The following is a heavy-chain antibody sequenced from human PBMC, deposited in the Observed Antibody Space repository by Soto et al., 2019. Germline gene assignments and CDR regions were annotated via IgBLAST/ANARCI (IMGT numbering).Heavy chain of an antibody. CDR2: IKEDGSEK. CDR3: ARDKVVGPTTLDY. J-gene: IGHJ4*02. Sequence: GSLRLSCVVSGFTFITYWISFFRQAPGKWLEWVANIKEDGSEKYYLDSVKGRFTIYRDNAKNSLYLQMNSLRAEDTAVYYCARDKVVGPTTLDYWGQGTLVTVSS. D-gene: IGHD1-26*01. V-gene: IGHV3-7*03. CDR1: GFTFITYW.